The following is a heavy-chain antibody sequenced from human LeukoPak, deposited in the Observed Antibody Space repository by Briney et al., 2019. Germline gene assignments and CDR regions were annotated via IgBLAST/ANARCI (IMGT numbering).Heavy chain of an antibody. CDR1: GYTFTSYG. D-gene: IGHD3-9*01. V-gene: IGHV1-18*01. CDR2: ISAYNGNT. CDR3: ASSKAAVLTGYYDY. J-gene: IGHJ4*02. Sequence: ASVKVSCKASGYTFTSYGISWVRQAPGQGLEWMGWISAYNGNTNYAQKLQGRVTMTTDTSTSTAYMELRSLRSDDTAVYYCASSKAAVLTGYYDYWGQGTLVTVSS.